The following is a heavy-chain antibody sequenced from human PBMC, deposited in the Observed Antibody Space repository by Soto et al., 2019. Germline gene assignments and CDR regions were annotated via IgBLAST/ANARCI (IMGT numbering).Heavy chain of an antibody. CDR1: GYAFTTYG. CDR2: ISAHNGNT. Sequence: QVHLVQSGAEVKKPGASVKVSCKGSGYAFTTYGITWVRQAPGQGLEWMGWISAHNGNTTYAQKLQGRVTVTRDTSTSTAKMELRSLRSDDTAVYYCASGRYGDYWGQGALVTVSS. J-gene: IGHJ4*02. D-gene: IGHD1-26*01. CDR3: ASGRYGDY. V-gene: IGHV1-18*01.